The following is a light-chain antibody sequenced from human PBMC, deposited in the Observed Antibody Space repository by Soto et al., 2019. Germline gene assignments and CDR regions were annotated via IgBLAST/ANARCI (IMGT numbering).Light chain of an antibody. Sequence: QSALTQPPSASGSPGQSVTISCTGTTSDIGAYNYVSWYQQRPGKAPKLIIYEVTIRPSGVSDRFSGSKSGNTASLTVSGLQAEDEADYYCSSYTGGNPSYVFGTGTKVTVL. CDR1: TSDIGAYNY. V-gene: IGLV2-8*01. CDR2: EVT. CDR3: SSYTGGNPSYV. J-gene: IGLJ1*01.